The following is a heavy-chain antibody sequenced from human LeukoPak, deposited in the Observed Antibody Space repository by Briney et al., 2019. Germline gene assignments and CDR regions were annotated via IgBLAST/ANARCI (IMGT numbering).Heavy chain of an antibody. D-gene: IGHD3-3*01. CDR2: IHTSGST. CDR1: GVSISPYY. J-gene: IGHJ3*01. Sequence: SETLSLTCAVSGVSISPYYWAWIRQPPGKGLEWIGYIHTSGSTNQYPSLKSRVTISVDKSKNHFSLRLTSVTAADTAVYYCARLSAAVHLGAFDLWSQGTMVTVSS. CDR3: ARLSAAVHLGAFDL. V-gene: IGHV4-4*09.